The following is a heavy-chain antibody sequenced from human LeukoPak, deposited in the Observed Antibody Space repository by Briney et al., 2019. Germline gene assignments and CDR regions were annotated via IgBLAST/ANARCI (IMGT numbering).Heavy chain of an antibody. Sequence: GGSLRLSCAASGFTFSSYSMNWVRQAPGKGLEWVSYISSSSSTIYYADSVKGRFTISRDNAKNSLYLQMNSLRAEDTTVYYCAKVTTVTTSDYWGQGTLVTVSS. D-gene: IGHD4-17*01. CDR3: AKVTTVTTSDY. J-gene: IGHJ4*02. CDR1: GFTFSSYS. CDR2: ISSSSSTI. V-gene: IGHV3-48*01.